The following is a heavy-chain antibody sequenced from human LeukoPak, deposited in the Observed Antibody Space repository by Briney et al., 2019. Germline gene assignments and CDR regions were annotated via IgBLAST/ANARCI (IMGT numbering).Heavy chain of an antibody. V-gene: IGHV4-39*01. Sequence: SETLSLTCTVSGFSISSSSYYWVWLAQPPGMELEWNMSIYYSGSTYYNPFLKSRVTISVHTSKNQFSLKLSSVTAADTAVYYCARQGDYYDSSGAFDYWGQGTLVTVSS. CDR3: ARQGDYYDSSGAFDY. CDR1: GFSISSSSYY. J-gene: IGHJ4*02. D-gene: IGHD3-22*01. CDR2: IYYSGST.